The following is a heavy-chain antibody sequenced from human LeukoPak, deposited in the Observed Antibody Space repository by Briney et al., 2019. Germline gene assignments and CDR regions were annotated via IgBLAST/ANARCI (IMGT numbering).Heavy chain of an antibody. CDR2: IYSGGST. D-gene: IGHD1-26*01. Sequence: GGSLRLSCAASGFTVSSNYMSWVSQAPGKGREGVSVIYSGGSTYYADSVKGRFTISRDNSKNTLYLQMNSLRAEDTAVYYCAREYPSGSLVSDYWGQGTLVTVSS. CDR3: AREYPSGSLVSDY. V-gene: IGHV3-66*01. J-gene: IGHJ4*02. CDR1: GFTVSSNY.